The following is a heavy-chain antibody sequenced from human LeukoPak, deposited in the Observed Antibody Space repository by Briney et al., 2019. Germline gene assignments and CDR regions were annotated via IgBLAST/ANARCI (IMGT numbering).Heavy chain of an antibody. CDR1: GGSISSGSYY. J-gene: IGHJ6*03. D-gene: IGHD3-3*01. V-gene: IGHV4-61*02. Sequence: SETLPLTCTVSGGSISSGSYYWSWIRQPAGKGLEWIGRIYTSGSTNYNPSLKSRVTISVGTSKNQFSLKLSSVTAADTAVYYCARDSNYDFWSGPENYYYMDVWGKGTTVTVSS. CDR2: IYTSGST. CDR3: ARDSNYDFWSGPENYYYMDV.